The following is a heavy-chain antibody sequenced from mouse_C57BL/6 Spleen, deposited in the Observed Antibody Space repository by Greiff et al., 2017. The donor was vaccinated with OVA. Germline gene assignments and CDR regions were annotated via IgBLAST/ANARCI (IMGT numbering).Heavy chain of an antibody. D-gene: IGHD2-4*01. CDR1: GFTFSSYG. Sequence: DVKLVESGGDLVKPGGSLKLSCAASGFTFSSYGMSWVRQTPGKRLEWVATISSGGSYTYYPDSVKGRFTISRDNAKNTLYLQMSSLKSEDTAMYYCARSYDYEEGFAYWGQGTLVTVSA. J-gene: IGHJ3*01. CDR3: ARSYDYEEGFAY. V-gene: IGHV5-6*02. CDR2: ISSGGSYT.